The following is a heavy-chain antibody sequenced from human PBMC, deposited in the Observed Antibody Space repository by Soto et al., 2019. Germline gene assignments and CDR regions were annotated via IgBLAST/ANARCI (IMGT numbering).Heavy chain of an antibody. CDR3: AIDSDSGRYANTSWAP. D-gene: IGHD3-10*01. Sequence: PMKGLEWIVYIYYSGITKYSPSLKSRVTISVDTSKNQFSLKLSSVTAADTAVYYCAIDSDSGRYANTSWAPRGYGTLVPVSS. CDR2: IYYSGIT. J-gene: IGHJ5*02. V-gene: IGHV4-59*01.